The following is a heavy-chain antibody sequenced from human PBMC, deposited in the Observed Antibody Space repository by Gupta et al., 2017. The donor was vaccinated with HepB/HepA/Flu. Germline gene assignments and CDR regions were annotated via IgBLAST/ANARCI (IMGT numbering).Heavy chain of an antibody. CDR2: INPSGGST. D-gene: IGHD2-2*01. V-gene: IGHV1-46*01. CDR1: GYTFTSYY. J-gene: IGHJ6*02. CDR3: ARDHIVVVPAAMSGPYYYYYGMDV. Sequence: QVQLVQSGAEVKKPGASVKVSCKASGYTFTSYYMHWVRQAPGQGLAWMGIINPSGGSTSYAQKFQGRVTMTRDTSTSTVYMELSSLRSEDTAVYYCARDHIVVVPAAMSGPYYYYYGMDVWGQGTTVTVSS.